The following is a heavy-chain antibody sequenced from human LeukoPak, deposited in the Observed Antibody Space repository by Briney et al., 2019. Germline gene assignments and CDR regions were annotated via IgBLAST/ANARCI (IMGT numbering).Heavy chain of an antibody. Sequence: GGSLRLSCAASGFTFSSYSMNWVRQAPGKGLEWVSSISSGNNYIYYADSVKGRFTISRDNAKNSLYLQMNSLRAEDTAIYYCARDVGGYGDYGYDAFDIWGQGTMVTVSS. CDR3: ARDVGGYGDYGYDAFDI. D-gene: IGHD4-17*01. CDR1: GFTFSSYS. J-gene: IGHJ3*02. CDR2: ISSGNNYI. V-gene: IGHV3-21*01.